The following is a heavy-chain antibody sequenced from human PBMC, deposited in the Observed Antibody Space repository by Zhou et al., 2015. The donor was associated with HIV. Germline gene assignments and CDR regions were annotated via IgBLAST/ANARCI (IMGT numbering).Heavy chain of an antibody. J-gene: IGHJ4*02. CDR2: INAGNGNT. CDR3: AVLLAYCGGDCYSGFDY. CDR1: GYTFTSYA. D-gene: IGHD2-21*02. V-gene: IGHV1-3*05. Sequence: QVQLVQSGAEEKKPGASVKVSCKASGYTFTSYAMHWVRQAPGQRLEWMGWINAGNGNTKYSQKFQGRVTITRDTSASTAYMELSSLRSEDTAVYYCAVLLAYCGGDCYSGFDYWGQGTLVTVSS.